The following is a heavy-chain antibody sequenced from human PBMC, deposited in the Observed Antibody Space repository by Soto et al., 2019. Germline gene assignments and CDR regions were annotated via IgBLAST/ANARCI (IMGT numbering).Heavy chain of an antibody. CDR1: GGSISSGGYY. CDR3: VTREYSSSSGYY. V-gene: IGHV4-31*09. D-gene: IGHD6-6*01. Sequence: SETLSLTCTVSGGSISSGGYYWSWIRQHPGKGLEWIGYIYYSGSTYYNPSLKSRVTISVDKSKNQFSLKLSSVTAADTAVYYCVTREYSSSSGYYWGQGTLVTVSS. CDR2: IYYSGST. J-gene: IGHJ4*02.